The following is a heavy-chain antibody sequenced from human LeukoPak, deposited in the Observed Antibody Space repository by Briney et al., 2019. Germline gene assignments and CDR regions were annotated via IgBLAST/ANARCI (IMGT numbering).Heavy chain of an antibody. CDR1: GGSISSSSYY. Sequence: SETLSPTCTVSGGSISSSSYYWGWIRQPPGKGLEWIGSIYYSGSTYYNPSLKSRVTISVDTSKNQFSLKLSSVTAADTAVYYCARDRNDFWSGYPFDYWGQGTLVTVSS. CDR3: ARDRNDFWSGYPFDY. V-gene: IGHV4-39*07. CDR2: IYYSGST. D-gene: IGHD3-3*01. J-gene: IGHJ4*02.